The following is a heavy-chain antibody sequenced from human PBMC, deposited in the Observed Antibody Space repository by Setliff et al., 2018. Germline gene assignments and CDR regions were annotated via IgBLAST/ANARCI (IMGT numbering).Heavy chain of an antibody. Sequence: TLSLTCTVSGGSISSGSYYWSWIRQPAGKGLEWIGRIYTSGSTNYNPSLKSRVTISVDTSKNQFSLRLSSVTAADTAVYYCARHVNGSGKYYNWFDPWGQGTLVTVSS. CDR2: IYTSGST. CDR1: GGSISSGSYY. J-gene: IGHJ5*02. V-gene: IGHV4-61*02. D-gene: IGHD3-10*01. CDR3: ARHVNGSGKYYNWFDP.